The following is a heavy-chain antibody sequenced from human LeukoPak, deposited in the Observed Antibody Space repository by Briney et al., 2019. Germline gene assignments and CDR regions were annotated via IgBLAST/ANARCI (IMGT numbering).Heavy chain of an antibody. CDR3: ARVAVGSGWYQDY. J-gene: IGHJ4*02. Sequence: GGSLRLSCAASGFTFSSYGMHWVRQAPGKGLEWVAVISYDGSNKYYADSVKGRFTISRDNSKNTLYLQMNSLRAEDTAVYYCARVAVGSGWYQDYWGQGTLVTVSS. CDR2: ISYDGSNK. V-gene: IGHV3-30*03. D-gene: IGHD6-19*01. CDR1: GFTFSSYG.